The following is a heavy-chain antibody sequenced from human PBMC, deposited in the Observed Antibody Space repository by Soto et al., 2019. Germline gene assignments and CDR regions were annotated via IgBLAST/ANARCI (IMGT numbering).Heavy chain of an antibody. Sequence: ESGGGVVQPGRSLRLSCAASGFTFSSYGMHWVRQAPGKGLEWVAVISYDGSNKYYADSVKGRFTISRDNSKNTLYLQMNSLRAEDTAVYYCAKGPLQYNWFDPWGQGTLVTVSS. CDR1: GFTFSSYG. CDR3: AKGPLQYNWFDP. D-gene: IGHD4-4*01. CDR2: ISYDGSNK. V-gene: IGHV3-30*18. J-gene: IGHJ5*02.